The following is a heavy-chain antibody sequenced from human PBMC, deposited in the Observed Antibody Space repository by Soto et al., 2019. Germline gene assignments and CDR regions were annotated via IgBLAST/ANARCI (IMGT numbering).Heavy chain of an antibody. CDR3: AKREFVAVPGAIDS. J-gene: IGHJ4*02. D-gene: IGHD2-2*01. Sequence: SGGSVRLACASSCFTFINYAMSWVRQAPGKGLEWVSVITGSGGSTFYADSVRGRFTISRDNSKNTLYLQMNSLRPEDTAVYYCAKREFVAVPGAIDSWGQGAQVTVSS. CDR2: ITGSGGST. V-gene: IGHV3-23*01. CDR1: CFTFINYA.